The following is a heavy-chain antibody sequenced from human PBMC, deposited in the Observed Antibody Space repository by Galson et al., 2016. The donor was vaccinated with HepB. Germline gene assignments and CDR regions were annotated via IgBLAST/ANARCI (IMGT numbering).Heavy chain of an antibody. CDR1: GFTFSNYA. CDR2: ISKNGGET. V-gene: IGHV3-30*18. CDR3: AKVAFGNYVATPENWVDP. Sequence: SLRLSCAASGFTFSNYAMHWVRQAPGKGLEWVAVISKNGGETYYADSVNGRFTVSRDNSDNTLYLQMNSLRAEDTAVYYCAKVAFGNYVATPENWVDPWGQGTLVTVSS. D-gene: IGHD3-16*01. J-gene: IGHJ5*02.